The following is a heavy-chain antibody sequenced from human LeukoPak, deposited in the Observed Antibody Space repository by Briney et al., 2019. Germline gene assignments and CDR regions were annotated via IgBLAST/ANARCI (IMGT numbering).Heavy chain of an antibody. J-gene: IGHJ4*02. V-gene: IGHV4-34*01. CDR3: ARVSLRYSGYDSGVDY. Sequence: SETLSLTCAVYGGSFSGYYWSWIRQPPGKGLEWIGEINHSGSTNYNPSLKSRVTISVDTSKNQFSLKLSSVTAADTAVYYCARVSLRYSGYDSGVDYWGQGTLVTVSS. CDR1: GGSFSGYY. D-gene: IGHD5-12*01. CDR2: INHSGST.